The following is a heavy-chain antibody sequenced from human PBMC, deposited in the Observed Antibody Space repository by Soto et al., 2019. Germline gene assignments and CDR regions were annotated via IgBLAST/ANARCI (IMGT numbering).Heavy chain of an antibody. CDR1: GFPFSTYS. D-gene: IGHD2-2*01. V-gene: IGHV3-48*02. Sequence: GGSLRLSCAASGFPFSTYSMSWVRQAPGKGLEWISYISASTLTTFYADSVKGRFTISRDTAQNSLYLQMNSLRDEDTAVYYCARAPQLVAPAATGFDSWGQGTLVTVSS. CDR3: ARAPQLVAPAATGFDS. CDR2: ISASTLTT. J-gene: IGHJ4*02.